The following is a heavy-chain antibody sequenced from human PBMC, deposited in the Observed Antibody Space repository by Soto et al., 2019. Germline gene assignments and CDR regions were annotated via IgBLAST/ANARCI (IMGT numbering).Heavy chain of an antibody. J-gene: IGHJ4*02. Sequence: GGSLRLSCAASGFTFNIYGMHWVRQAPDKGLEWVALISYDGSNQYYADSVKGRFTISRGNSKNTLFPQMNSLRADDTAVYYCAKDQASGQGSFDSWGQGTLVTVSS. CDR1: GFTFNIYG. V-gene: IGHV3-30*18. CDR2: ISYDGSNQ. CDR3: AKDQASGQGSFDS.